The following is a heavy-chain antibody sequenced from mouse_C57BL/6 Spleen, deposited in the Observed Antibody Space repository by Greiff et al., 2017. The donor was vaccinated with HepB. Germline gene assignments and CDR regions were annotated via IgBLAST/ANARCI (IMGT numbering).Heavy chain of an antibody. CDR3: ARLQYGRLLTGYFDV. J-gene: IGHJ1*03. CDR1: GYTFTSYW. D-gene: IGHD1-1*01. V-gene: IGHV1-53*01. CDR2: INPSNGGT. Sequence: QVQLQQPGTELVKPGASVKLSCKASGYTFTSYWMPWVKQRPGQGLEWIGNINPSNGGTNYNEKFKSKATLTVDKSSSADYMQLSSLTAVDSAVYYCARLQYGRLLTGYFDVWGTGTTVTVSS.